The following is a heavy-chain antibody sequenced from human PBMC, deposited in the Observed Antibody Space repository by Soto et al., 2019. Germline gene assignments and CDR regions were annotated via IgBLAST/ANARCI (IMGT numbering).Heavy chain of an antibody. D-gene: IGHD3-22*01. Sequence: LSLTCTVSGDYISIYYWTWIRQPAGNGLEWIGHIDSSGSTNYNPSLKSRVTMSLDTSKNQLSLSLDSVTAADTAVYYCARGRGFYSDNYFDPWGQGTQVTVSS. V-gene: IGHV4-4*07. CDR3: ARGRGFYSDNYFDP. CDR1: GDYISIYY. J-gene: IGHJ5*02. CDR2: IDSSGST.